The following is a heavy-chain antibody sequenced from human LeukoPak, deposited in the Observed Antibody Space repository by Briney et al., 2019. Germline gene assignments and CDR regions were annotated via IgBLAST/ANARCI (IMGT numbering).Heavy chain of an antibody. D-gene: IGHD1-26*01. V-gene: IGHV7-4-1*02. Sequence: ASVKVSCKASGYTFTSYAMNWVRPAPGQGLEWMGWINTNTGNPTYAQGFTGRFVFSLDTSVSTAYLQISSLKAEDTAVYYCAPTTYSGSYYYFDYWGQGTLVTVSS. J-gene: IGHJ4*02. CDR2: INTNTGNP. CDR3: APTTYSGSYYYFDY. CDR1: GYTFTSYA.